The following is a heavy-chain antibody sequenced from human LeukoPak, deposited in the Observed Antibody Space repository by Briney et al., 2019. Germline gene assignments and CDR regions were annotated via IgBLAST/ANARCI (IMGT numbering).Heavy chain of an antibody. Sequence: ASVKVSCKASGYTFTGYYMHWVRQAPGQGPEWMGRINPNSGGTNYAQKFQGRVTMTRDTSISTAYMELSRLRSDDTAVYYCARDWGIAARPLGYWGQGTLVTVSS. D-gene: IGHD6-6*01. CDR1: GYTFTGYY. CDR2: INPNSGGT. J-gene: IGHJ4*02. CDR3: ARDWGIAARPLGY. V-gene: IGHV1-2*06.